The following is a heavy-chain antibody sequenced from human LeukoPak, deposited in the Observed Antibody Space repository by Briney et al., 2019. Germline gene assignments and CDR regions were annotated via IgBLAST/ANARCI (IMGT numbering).Heavy chain of an antibody. D-gene: IGHD1-26*01. J-gene: IGHJ3*02. CDR1: GFTFSSYG. Sequence: PGGSLRLSCAASGFTFSSYGMHWVRQAPGKGLEWVAVIWYDGSNKYYADSVKGRFTVSRDNAKNTLFLQMTSLRSEDTAIYYCTRMGFDIWGQGTMVIVSS. CDR3: TRMGFDI. V-gene: IGHV3-33*01. CDR2: IWYDGSNK.